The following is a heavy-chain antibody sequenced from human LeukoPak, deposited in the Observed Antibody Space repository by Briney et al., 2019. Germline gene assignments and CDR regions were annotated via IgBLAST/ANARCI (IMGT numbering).Heavy chain of an antibody. CDR1: GYSIRSGYY. D-gene: IGHD1-26*01. V-gene: IGHV4-38-2*02. CDR2: IYQSGST. Sequence: PSETLSLTCTVSGYSIRSGYYWDWIRQPPGKGLEWIGSIYQSGSTYYNPSLKSRVTISVDRSRNEFSLRLSSVTAADTAVYYCARVETGSYRVVDYWGQGALVTVSS. CDR3: ARVETGSYRVVDY. J-gene: IGHJ4*02.